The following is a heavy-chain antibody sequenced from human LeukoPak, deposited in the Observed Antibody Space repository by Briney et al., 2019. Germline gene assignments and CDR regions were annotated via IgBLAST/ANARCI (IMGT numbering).Heavy chain of an antibody. Sequence: QPGGSLRLSCVASGFTFSSYWMHWVRQPPGKGLVWVSRIYVDGRTTNYADSVKGRFTISRDNSKNTLYLQMNSLRAEDTAVYYCASDPGYWGQGTLVTVSS. V-gene: IGHV3-74*01. J-gene: IGHJ4*02. CDR3: ASDPGY. CDR2: IYVDGRTT. CDR1: GFTFSSYW.